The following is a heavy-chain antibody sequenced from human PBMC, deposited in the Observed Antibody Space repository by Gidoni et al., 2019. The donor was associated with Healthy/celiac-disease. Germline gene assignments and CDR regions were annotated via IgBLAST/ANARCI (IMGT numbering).Heavy chain of an antibody. CDR3: ARDKKTAASFDY. V-gene: IGHV3-21*01. D-gene: IGHD6-13*01. Sequence: EVQLVESGGGLVKPGGSLRLSCAASGFTFSSYSMNWVRQAPGKGLEWVSSISSSSSYIYYADSVKGRFTISRDNAKNSLYLQMNSLRAEDTAVYYCARDKKTAASFDYWGQGTLVTVSS. J-gene: IGHJ4*02. CDR1: GFTFSSYS. CDR2: ISSSSSYI.